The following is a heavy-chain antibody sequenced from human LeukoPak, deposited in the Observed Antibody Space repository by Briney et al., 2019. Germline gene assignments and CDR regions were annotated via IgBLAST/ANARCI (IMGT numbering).Heavy chain of an antibody. Sequence: SQTLSLTCTVSGGSISSGDHYWSWIRQPPGKGLEWIGYIYYSGSTYYNPSLKSRVTISVDTSKNQFSLKLSSVTAADTAVYYCARGSFDYGSGSYWMGWFDPWGQGTLVTVSS. J-gene: IGHJ5*02. CDR1: GGSISSGDHY. D-gene: IGHD3-10*01. CDR2: IYYSGST. V-gene: IGHV4-30-4*01. CDR3: ARGSFDYGSGSYWMGWFDP.